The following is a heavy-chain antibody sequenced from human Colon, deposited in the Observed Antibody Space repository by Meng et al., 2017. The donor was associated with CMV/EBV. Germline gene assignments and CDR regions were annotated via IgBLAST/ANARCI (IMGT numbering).Heavy chain of an antibody. CDR2: IYPGDSDT. CDR1: GYSFTSYW. CDR3: ARANALMKGWFDP. Sequence: GGSLRLSCKGSGYSFTSYWIGWVRQMPGKGLEWMGIIYPGDSDTRYSPSFRGQVTISADKSISTAYLQWSSLKASDTAMYYCARANALMKGWFDPWGQGTLVTVSS. J-gene: IGHJ5*02. V-gene: IGHV5-51*01. D-gene: IGHD4/OR15-4a*01.